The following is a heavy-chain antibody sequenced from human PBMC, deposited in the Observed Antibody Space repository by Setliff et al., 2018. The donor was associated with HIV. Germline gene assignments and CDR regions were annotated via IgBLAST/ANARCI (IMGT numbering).Heavy chain of an antibody. CDR1: GGTSSTHA. Sequence: GASVKVSCKASGGTSSTHAMNWVRQAPGRGLEWMGQIISVLEITDYAQKFQGRVTITADESTSTFYLELSGLRSDDTAVYYCAGPRGDEAFDIWGQGTKVTVSS. D-gene: IGHD3-10*01. CDR2: IISVLEIT. V-gene: IGHV1-69*10. CDR3: AGPRGDEAFDI. J-gene: IGHJ3*02.